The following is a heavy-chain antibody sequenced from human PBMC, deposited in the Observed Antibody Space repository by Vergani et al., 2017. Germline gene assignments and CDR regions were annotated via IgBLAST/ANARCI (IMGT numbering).Heavy chain of an antibody. CDR1: GFTFCRNG. CDR3: AKDPGEYSGSDGSFDH. D-gene: IGHD1-26*01. CDR2: IGKDGNKK. V-gene: IGHV3-30*02. Sequence: QVHLVESGGGVVQYGGSLRLSCAASGFTFCRNGMHWVRQALGKGLEWVAFIGKDGNKKYYADSVKGRFTISREKSKNTVYLQMNSLRAEDTAVYYCAKDPGEYSGSDGSFDHWGQGILVTASS. J-gene: IGHJ4*02.